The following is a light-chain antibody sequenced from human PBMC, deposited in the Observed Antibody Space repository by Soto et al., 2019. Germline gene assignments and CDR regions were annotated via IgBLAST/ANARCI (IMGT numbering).Light chain of an antibody. Sequence: EIVLTQSPGTLSLSPGERATLSCRASQSVSSSYLAWYQQKPGQAPRLLIYGASSRATGIPDRFSGSGSGTEFTLTISRLEPEDFAVYYCQQYASSPRLTFGGGTKVEIK. CDR2: GAS. CDR3: QQYASSPRLT. V-gene: IGKV3-20*01. CDR1: QSVSSSY. J-gene: IGKJ4*01.